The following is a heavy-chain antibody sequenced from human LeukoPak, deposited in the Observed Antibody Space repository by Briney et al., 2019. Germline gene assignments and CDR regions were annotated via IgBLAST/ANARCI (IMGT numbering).Heavy chain of an antibody. CDR3: ARGLREYYYMDV. D-gene: IGHD4-17*01. V-gene: IGHV3-30*04. CDR1: GFTFSSYA. J-gene: IGHJ6*03. CDR2: ISYDGSNK. Sequence: GGSLRLSCAASGFTFSSYAMHWVRQAPGKGLEWVAVISYDGSNKYYADSVKGRFTISRDNSKNTLYLQMNSLRAEDTAVYYCARGLREYYYMDVWGKGTTVTVSS.